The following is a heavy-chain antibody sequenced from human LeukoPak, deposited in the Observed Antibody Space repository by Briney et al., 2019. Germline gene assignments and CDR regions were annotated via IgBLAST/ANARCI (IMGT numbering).Heavy chain of an antibody. V-gene: IGHV1-8*01. CDR2: MNPNSGNT. CDR3: ARDNAGTAMAYNYYYYMDD. CDR1: GYTFTSYD. Sequence: ASVKVSCKASGYTFTSYDINWVRQATGQGLEWMGWMNPNSGNTGYAQKFQGRVTMTRNTSISTAYMELSSLRSEDTAAYYCARDNAGTAMAYNYYYYMDDWGKGTMVTISS. D-gene: IGHD5-18*01. J-gene: IGHJ6*03.